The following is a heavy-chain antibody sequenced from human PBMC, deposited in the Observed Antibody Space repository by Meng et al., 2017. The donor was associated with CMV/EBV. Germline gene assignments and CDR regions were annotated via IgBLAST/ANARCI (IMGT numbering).Heavy chain of an antibody. CDR2: ISSSGSTI. V-gene: IGHV3-48*03. Sequence: GESLKISCAASGFTFSSYEMNWVRQAPGKGLEWVSYISSSGSTIHYADSVKGRFTISRDNAKNSLYLQMNSLRAEDTAVYYCARDCPLGGVYGGNVGMDVWGQGTTVTVSS. J-gene: IGHJ6*02. CDR3: ARDCPLGGVYGGNVGMDV. D-gene: IGHD4-23*01. CDR1: GFTFSSYE.